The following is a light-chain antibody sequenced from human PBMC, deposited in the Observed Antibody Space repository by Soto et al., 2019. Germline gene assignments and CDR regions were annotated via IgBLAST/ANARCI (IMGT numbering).Light chain of an antibody. CDR3: MQGKYWPPIT. CDR1: QSISDT. Sequence: EIVMTQSPATLSLSPGGRATLSCRASQSISDTLAWYQQKPGQAPRLLLYRASRRATGFPGRFSGSGSGTDLTLKISRVDVEDVGVYYCMQGKYWPPITFGQGTRLEIK. CDR2: RAS. V-gene: IGKV3-15*01. J-gene: IGKJ5*01.